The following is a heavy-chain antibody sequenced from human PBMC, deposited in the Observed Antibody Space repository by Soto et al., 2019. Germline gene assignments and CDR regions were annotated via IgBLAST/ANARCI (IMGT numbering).Heavy chain of an antibody. V-gene: IGHV4-30-4*01. CDR3: ARVIKAAAGQGGGAFDI. Sequence: PSETLSLTCTVSGGSISSGDYYWSWIRQPPGKGLEWIGYIYYSGSTYYNPSLKSRVTISVDTSKNQFSLKLSSVTAADTAVYYCARVIKAAAGQGGGAFDIWGQGTMVTVS. J-gene: IGHJ3*02. D-gene: IGHD6-13*01. CDR2: IYYSGST. CDR1: GGSISSGDYY.